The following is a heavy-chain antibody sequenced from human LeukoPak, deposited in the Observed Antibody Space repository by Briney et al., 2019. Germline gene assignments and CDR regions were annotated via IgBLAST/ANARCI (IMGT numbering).Heavy chain of an antibody. Sequence: VASVKVSCKASGGTFSSYAISWVRQAPGQGLEWMGGIIPIFGTANYAQKFQGRVTITRDTSASTAYMELSSLRSEDTAVYYCARGASLRLGELSLIWGQGTLVTVSS. J-gene: IGHJ4*02. D-gene: IGHD3-16*02. CDR1: GGTFSSYA. CDR2: IIPIFGTA. V-gene: IGHV1-69*05. CDR3: ARGASLRLGELSLI.